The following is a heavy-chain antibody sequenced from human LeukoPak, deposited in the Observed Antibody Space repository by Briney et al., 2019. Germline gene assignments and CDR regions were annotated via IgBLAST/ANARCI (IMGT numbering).Heavy chain of an antibody. D-gene: IGHD6-19*01. V-gene: IGHV4-34*01. CDR1: GGSFSGYY. Sequence: SETLSLTCAVYGGSFSGYYWSWIRQPPGKGLEWIGEINHSGSTNYNPSLKSRVTISVDTSKNQFSLKLSCVTAADTAVYYCASGRAVAGTFDYWGQGTLVTVSS. CDR3: ASGRAVAGTFDY. CDR2: INHSGST. J-gene: IGHJ4*02.